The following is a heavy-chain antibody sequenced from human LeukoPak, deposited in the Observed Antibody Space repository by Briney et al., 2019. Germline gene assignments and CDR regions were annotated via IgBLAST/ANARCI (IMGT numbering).Heavy chain of an antibody. CDR2: ISSSGSTI. CDR3: ARDRGGFGDYGDYGVFDY. CDR1: GFTFSSYE. V-gene: IGHV3-48*03. Sequence: GGSLRLSCAASGFTFSSYEMNWVRQAPGKGLEWVSYISSSGSTIFYADSVKGRFTISRDNAKNSLYLQVNSLRAEDTAVYYCARDRGGFGDYGDYGVFDYWGQGTLVTVSS. J-gene: IGHJ4*02. D-gene: IGHD4-17*01.